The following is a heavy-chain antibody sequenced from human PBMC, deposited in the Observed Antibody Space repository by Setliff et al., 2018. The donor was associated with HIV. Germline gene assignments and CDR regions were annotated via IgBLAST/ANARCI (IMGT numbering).Heavy chain of an antibody. D-gene: IGHD2-15*01. CDR3: ARDLYCSGGSCPGIDY. J-gene: IGHJ4*02. CDR1: DDPINSFY. V-gene: IGHV4-34*01. CDR2: INHSGST. Sequence: SETLSLTCTVSDDPINSFYWSWIRQPPGKGLEWIGEINHSGSTNYNPSLKSRVTISVNTSKNQFSLKLSSVTAADTAVYYCARDLYCSGGSCPGIDYWGQGTLVTVSS.